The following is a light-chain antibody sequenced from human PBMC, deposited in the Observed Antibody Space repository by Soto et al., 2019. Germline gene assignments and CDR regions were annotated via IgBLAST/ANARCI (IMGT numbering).Light chain of an antibody. CDR1: QSVSSY. V-gene: IGKV3-11*01. CDR2: DSS. Sequence: IVLTQSPATLSLTPGEKATFSCRASQSVSSYLAWYQQKPGQAPRLLIYDSSNRATGVPPRFSGSGSGTDFTLTISSLEPEDFAVYYCQQYNNWPPWTFGQGAKVDI. J-gene: IGKJ1*01. CDR3: QQYNNWPPWT.